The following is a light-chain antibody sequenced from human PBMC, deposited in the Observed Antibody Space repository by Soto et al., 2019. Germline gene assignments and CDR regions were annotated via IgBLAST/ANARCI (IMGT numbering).Light chain of an antibody. J-gene: IGKJ5*01. CDR3: QQYGTAPIT. V-gene: IGKV3-20*01. Sequence: EILLTQSPGTLSLSPGERATLSCRASQSVSSSSLAWYQQKPGQAPRLLIYRASSRATGIPDRFSGTGSGTDFTLTISRVEPEDFAVYYCQQYGTAPITFGQGTRLEIK. CDR2: RAS. CDR1: QSVSSSS.